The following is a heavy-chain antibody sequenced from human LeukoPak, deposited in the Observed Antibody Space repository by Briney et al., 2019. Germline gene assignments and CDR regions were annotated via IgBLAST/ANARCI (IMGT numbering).Heavy chain of an antibody. D-gene: IGHD6-13*01. CDR1: GYTFTSYD. V-gene: IGHV1-8*01. CDR3: ARGDRYSSSWYRGPIYYFDY. CDR2: MNPNSGNR. Sequence: ASVKVSCKASGYTFTSYDINWVRQATGQGLEWVGWMNPNSGNRGYAQKFQGRVTTTRNTSISTAYMELSSLRSEDTAVYYCARGDRYSSSWYRGPIYYFDYWGQGTLVTVSS. J-gene: IGHJ4*02.